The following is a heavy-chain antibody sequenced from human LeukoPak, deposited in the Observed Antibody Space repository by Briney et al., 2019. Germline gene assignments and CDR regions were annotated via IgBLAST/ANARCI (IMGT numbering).Heavy chain of an antibody. Sequence: PGRSLRLSCAASGFTFSSYGMHRVRQAPGKGLEWVAVISYDGSNKYYADSVKVRFTISRDNSKNTLYLQMNSLRAEDTAVYYCARDGLNYGDPIDYWGQGTLGTVSP. CDR3: ARDGLNYGDPIDY. CDR2: ISYDGSNK. D-gene: IGHD4-17*01. J-gene: IGHJ4*02. CDR1: GFTFSSYG. V-gene: IGHV3-30*03.